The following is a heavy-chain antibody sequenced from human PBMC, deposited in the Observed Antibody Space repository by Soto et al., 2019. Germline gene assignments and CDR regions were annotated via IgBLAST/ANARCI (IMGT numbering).Heavy chain of an antibody. Sequence: EVQLLESGGGFIHPGGSLRLSCAASGFSFSSSAMNWVRQAPGKGLEWVSIISGSADSTFYADSVKGRFTISRDNSKSTLYLQINSLRAEDTAVYYCAKTRGAMIYAISVYGMDVWGQGTTVTVSS. CDR1: GFSFSSSA. V-gene: IGHV3-23*01. J-gene: IGHJ6*02. CDR2: ISGSADST. D-gene: IGHD2-8*01. CDR3: AKTRGAMIYAISVYGMDV.